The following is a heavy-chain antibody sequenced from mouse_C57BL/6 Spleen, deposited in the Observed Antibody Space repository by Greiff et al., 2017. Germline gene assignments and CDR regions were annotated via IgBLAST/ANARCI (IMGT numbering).Heavy chain of an antibody. V-gene: IGHV1-80*01. CDR3: ARRDDYDWYFDV. Sequence: QVQLQQSGAELVKPGASVKISCKASGYAFSSYWMNWVKQRPGKGLEWIGQIYPGDGDTNYNGKFKGKATLTADKSSSTAYMQLSSLTSEDSAVYCCARRDDYDWYFDVWGTGTTVTVSS. CDR2: IYPGDGDT. D-gene: IGHD2-4*01. CDR1: GYAFSSYW. J-gene: IGHJ1*03.